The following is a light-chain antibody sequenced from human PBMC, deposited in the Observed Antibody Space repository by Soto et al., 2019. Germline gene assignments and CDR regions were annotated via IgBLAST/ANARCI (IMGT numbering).Light chain of an antibody. CDR3: QQYGSSQT. CDR2: GES. Sequence: EIVLTQSPGTLSLSPGERATLSCRASQSVSSSYLAWYQQKPGQAPRLLIYGESSRATGIQDRFSGSGSGKDFTLTISSLEPEDFAVYYCQQYGSSQTFGQGTKVEIK. CDR1: QSVSSSY. J-gene: IGKJ1*01. V-gene: IGKV3-20*01.